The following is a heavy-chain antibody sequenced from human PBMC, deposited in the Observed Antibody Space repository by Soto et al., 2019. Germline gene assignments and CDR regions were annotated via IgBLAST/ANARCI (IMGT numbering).Heavy chain of an antibody. CDR2: MNPNSGNT. D-gene: IGHD3-22*01. J-gene: IGHJ4*02. V-gene: IGHV1-8*01. CDR1: GYTFTSYD. CDR3: ASAYDRDFDY. Sequence: QVQLVQSGAEVKKPGASVKVSCKASGYTFTSYDINWVRQATGQGLEWMGWMNPNSGNTGYAQKCKSRVTMTRNPSISTADMELSSLRSEDTAVYYCASAYDRDFDYWGQGTLVTVSS.